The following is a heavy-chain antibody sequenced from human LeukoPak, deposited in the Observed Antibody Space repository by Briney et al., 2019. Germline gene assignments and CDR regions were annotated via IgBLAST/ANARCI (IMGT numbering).Heavy chain of an antibody. Sequence: ASVKVSCKASGCTFTGYYMHWVRQAPGQGLEWMGRINPNSGGSHYAQKFQGRVTMTRDTYISTAYMELSRLRSDDTAVYYCARARITYYYDSSGYYSLFHWGQGTLVSVSS. V-gene: IGHV1-2*06. D-gene: IGHD3-22*01. J-gene: IGHJ4*02. CDR2: INPNSGGS. CDR3: ARARITYYYDSSGYYSLFH. CDR1: GCTFTGYY.